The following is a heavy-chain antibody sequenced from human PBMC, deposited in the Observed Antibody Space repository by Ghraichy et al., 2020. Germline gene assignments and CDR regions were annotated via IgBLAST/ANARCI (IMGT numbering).Heavy chain of an antibody. CDR3: ARGRRVVVAATYYYGMDV. V-gene: IGHV3-74*01. D-gene: IGHD2-15*01. Sequence: SCAASGFTFSSYWMHWVRQAPGKGLVWVSRINSDGSSTSYADSVKGRFTISRDNAKNTLYLQMNSLRAEDTAVYYCARGRRVVVAATYYYGMDVWGQGTTVTVSS. J-gene: IGHJ6*02. CDR1: GFTFSSYW. CDR2: INSDGSST.